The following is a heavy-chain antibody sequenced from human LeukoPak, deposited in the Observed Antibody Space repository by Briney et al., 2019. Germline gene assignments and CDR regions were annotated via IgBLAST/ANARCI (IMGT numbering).Heavy chain of an antibody. D-gene: IGHD6-19*01. V-gene: IGHV3-23*01. CDR2: IDGGGDET. CDR3: ARSATSGWYAEYFQH. CDR1: GFTLSTYA. Sequence: PGGSLRLSCAASGFTLSTYAMSWVRQAPGKGLEWVSAIDGGGDETYNADSVKGRFTISRDSAKNTVFLQMNSLRAEDTAVYYCARSATSGWYAEYFQHWGQGTLVTVSS. J-gene: IGHJ1*01.